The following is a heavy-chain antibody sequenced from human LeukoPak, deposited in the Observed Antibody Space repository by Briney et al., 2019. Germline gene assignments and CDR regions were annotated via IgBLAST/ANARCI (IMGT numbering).Heavy chain of an antibody. J-gene: IGHJ5*02. CDR1: GGSLSSYY. D-gene: IGHD5/OR15-5a*01. CDR3: ATLRLIASTGNNWFDP. Sequence: PSETLSLTCTVSGGSLSSYYWSWIRQPPGKGLEWIGYIYYSGSTNYNPSLKSRVAISVDTSKNQFSLKLSSVTAADTAVYYCATLRLIASTGNNWFDPWGQGTLVTVSS. V-gene: IGHV4-59*08. CDR2: IYYSGST.